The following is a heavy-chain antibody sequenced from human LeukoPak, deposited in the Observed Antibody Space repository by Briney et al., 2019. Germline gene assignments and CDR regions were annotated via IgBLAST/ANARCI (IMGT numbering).Heavy chain of an antibody. V-gene: IGHV3-53*01. D-gene: IGHD3-10*01. CDR1: GFTVSSNY. CDR2: IYSGGST. CDR3: ASGSGSYRTPYYYMDV. J-gene: IGHJ6*03. Sequence: PGVSLRLSCAASGFTVSSNYMSWVRQAPGKGLEWVSVIYSGGSTYYADSVKGRFTISRDNSKNTLYLQMNSLRAEDTAVYYCASGSGSYRTPYYYMDVWGTGTTVTVSS.